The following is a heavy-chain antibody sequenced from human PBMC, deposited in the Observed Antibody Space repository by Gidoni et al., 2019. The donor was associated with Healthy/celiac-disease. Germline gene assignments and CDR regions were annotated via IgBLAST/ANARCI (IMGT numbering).Heavy chain of an antibody. V-gene: IGHV3-21*01. CDR2: ISSSSSYI. CDR1: GFTFSSYS. CDR3: ARFNPFYYYYGMDV. J-gene: IGHJ6*02. Sequence: EVQLVESGGGLVKPGGSLRLPGAASGFTFSSYSMNWVRQAPGKGLEWVSSISSSSSYIYYADSVKGRFTISRDNAKNSLYLQMNSLRAEDTAVYYCARFNPFYYYYGMDVWGQGTTVTVSS.